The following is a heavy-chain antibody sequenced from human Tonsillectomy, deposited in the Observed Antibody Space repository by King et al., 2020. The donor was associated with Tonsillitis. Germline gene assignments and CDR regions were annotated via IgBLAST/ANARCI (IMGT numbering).Heavy chain of an antibody. D-gene: IGHD3-10*01. J-gene: IGHJ4*02. Sequence: VQLVESGGGLVKPGGSLRLSCAASGFTFSNYNMNWVRQAPGKGLEWVSSISSGSRYIYYADSVKGRFTISRDNAKNSLFLQMNSLRAEDTAVYYCAREGGYGSGTYDWGQGTLVTVSS. CDR2: ISSGSRYI. CDR3: AREGGYGSGTYD. V-gene: IGHV3-21*01. CDR1: GFTFSNYN.